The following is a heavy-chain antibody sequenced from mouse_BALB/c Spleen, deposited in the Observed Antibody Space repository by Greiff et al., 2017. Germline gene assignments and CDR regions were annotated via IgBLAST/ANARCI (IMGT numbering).Heavy chain of an antibody. V-gene: IGHV1S137*01. CDR2: ISTYYGDA. J-gene: IGHJ2*01. D-gene: IGHD2-2*01. Sequence: LVESGAELVRPGVSVKISCKGSGYTFTDYAMHWVKQSHAKSLEWIGVISTYYGDASYNQKFKGKATMTVDKSSSTAYMELARLTSEDSAIYYCARLGDYGYDYWGQGTTLTVSS. CDR3: ARLGDYGYDY. CDR1: GYTFTDYA.